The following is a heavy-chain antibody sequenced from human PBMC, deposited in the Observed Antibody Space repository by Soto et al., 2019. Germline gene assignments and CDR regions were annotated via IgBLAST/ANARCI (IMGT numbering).Heavy chain of an antibody. CDR1: GFTFSSYG. J-gene: IGHJ4*02. V-gene: IGHV3-30*18. CDR3: AKDLGSSWTFDY. Sequence: GGSLRLSCAASGFTFSSYGMHWVRQAPGKGLEWVAVISYDGSNKYYADSVKGRFTISRDNSKNTLYLQMNSLRAEDTAVYYCAKDLGSSWTFDYWGKGTLVTVSS. D-gene: IGHD6-13*01. CDR2: ISYDGSNK.